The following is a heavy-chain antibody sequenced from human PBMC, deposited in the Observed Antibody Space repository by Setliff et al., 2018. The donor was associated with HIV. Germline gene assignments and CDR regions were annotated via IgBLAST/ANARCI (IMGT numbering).Heavy chain of an antibody. Sequence: ASVKVSCKASGYTFTSYDINWVRQATGQGLEWMGWMNPNSGNTGYAQQFQGRVTMTRDTSTSAVYMELSSLRSEATAVYFCARTSPLYSRTFDAFDIWGQGTMVTVSS. V-gene: IGHV1-8*02. CDR3: ARTSPLYSRTFDAFDI. D-gene: IGHD6-13*01. J-gene: IGHJ3*02. CDR1: GYTFTSYD. CDR2: MNPNSGNT.